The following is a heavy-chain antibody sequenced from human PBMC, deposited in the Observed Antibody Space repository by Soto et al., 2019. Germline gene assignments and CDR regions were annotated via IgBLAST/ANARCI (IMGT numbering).Heavy chain of an antibody. V-gene: IGHV5-51*01. CDR1: GYSFTSYW. CDR3: ARQVNMEAMGDY. J-gene: IGHJ4*02. CDR2: IYPGDSDN. Sequence: GESLKISCKGSGYSFTSYWIGWVRQMPGKGLEWMGIIYPGDSDNRYSPSFEGQVPISADNSISTAYLQWSSLKASDTAMYYCARQVNMEAMGDYWGQGTLVTVSS. D-gene: IGHD5-18*01.